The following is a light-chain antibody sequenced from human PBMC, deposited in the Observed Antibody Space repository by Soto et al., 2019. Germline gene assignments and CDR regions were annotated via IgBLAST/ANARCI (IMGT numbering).Light chain of an antibody. CDR3: QSYDSSNQDVV. J-gene: IGLJ2*01. V-gene: IGLV6-57*04. CDR2: EDN. CDR1: SGSIGSNY. Sequence: NFMLTQPHSVSESPGKTVTISCTRSSGSIGSNYVQWYQQRPGSAPTTVIYEDNQRPSGVPDRFSGSIDSSSNSASLTISGLKTEDEADYYCQSYDSSNQDVVFGGGTQLTVL.